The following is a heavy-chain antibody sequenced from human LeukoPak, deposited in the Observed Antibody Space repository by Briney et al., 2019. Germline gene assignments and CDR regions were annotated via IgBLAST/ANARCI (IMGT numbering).Heavy chain of an antibody. CDR2: ISGGGGST. Sequence: GGSLRLSCAASGFTFRSYAMSWVRQAPGKGLEWVSGISGGGGSTYYADSVKGRFTISRDNSKNTLYLQMNSLRAEDTAVYYCAKVGESGGVWKYYFDYWGQGTLVTVSS. CDR3: AKVGESGGVWKYYFDY. V-gene: IGHV3-23*01. J-gene: IGHJ4*02. CDR1: GFTFRSYA. D-gene: IGHD2-15*01.